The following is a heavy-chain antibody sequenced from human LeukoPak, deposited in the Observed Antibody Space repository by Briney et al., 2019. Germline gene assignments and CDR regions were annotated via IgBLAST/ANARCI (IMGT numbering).Heavy chain of an antibody. J-gene: IGHJ4*02. V-gene: IGHV3-21*01. Sequence: GGSLRLSCAASGFTVSSNYMNWVRQAPGKGLEWVSSINSNSRYMYYADSVKGRFTISRDNAKNSLYLQMNSLRAEDTAVYYCARDSYYDTSGYYYFEYWGQGTLVTVSS. CDR3: ARDSYYDTSGYYYFEY. D-gene: IGHD3-22*01. CDR2: INSNSRYM. CDR1: GFTVSSNY.